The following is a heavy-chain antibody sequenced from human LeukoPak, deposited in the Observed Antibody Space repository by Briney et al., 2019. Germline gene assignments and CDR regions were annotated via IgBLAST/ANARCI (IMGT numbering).Heavy chain of an antibody. CDR1: GYRFSNYW. J-gene: IGHJ4*02. D-gene: IGHD3/OR15-3a*01. V-gene: IGHV5-51*01. CDR2: TGASDT. Sequence: GESLKISCQGSGYRFSNYWIAWVRQVPGKGLEWMGVTGASDTRYSPSFEGQVTMAVDKSINTACLQWSSLKASDTAIYYCARHFGTGTPFDFWGQGTLVTVSS. CDR3: ARHFGTGTPFDF.